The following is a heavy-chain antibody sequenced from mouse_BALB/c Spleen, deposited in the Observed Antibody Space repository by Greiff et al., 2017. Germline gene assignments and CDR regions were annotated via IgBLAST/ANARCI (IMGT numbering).Heavy chain of an antibody. Sequence: EVQGVESGGGLVKPGGSLKLSCAASGFTFSSYAMSWVRQTPEKRLEWVATISSGGSYTYYPDSVKGRFTISRDNAKNTLYLQMSSLKSEDTAMYYCAREDRTGTGNFDYWGQGTTLTVSS. CDR1: GFTFSSYA. CDR2: ISSGGSYT. CDR3: AREDRTGTGNFDY. D-gene: IGHD4-1*01. V-gene: IGHV5-9-3*01. J-gene: IGHJ2*01.